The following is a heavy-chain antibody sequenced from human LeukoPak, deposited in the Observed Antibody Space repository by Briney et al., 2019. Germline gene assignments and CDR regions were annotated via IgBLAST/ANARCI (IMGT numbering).Heavy chain of an antibody. Sequence: GGSLRLSCAASGFTFSNYWMSWVRQAPGKGLEWVANIKQDGNEKYYVDSVKGRFTISRDNAKNSLFLQMNSLRAEDTAVYYCARPSYGSGSCDYWGQGTLVTVSP. CDR3: ARPSYGSGSCDY. CDR2: IKQDGNEK. V-gene: IGHV3-7*01. J-gene: IGHJ4*02. D-gene: IGHD3-10*01. CDR1: GFTFSNYW.